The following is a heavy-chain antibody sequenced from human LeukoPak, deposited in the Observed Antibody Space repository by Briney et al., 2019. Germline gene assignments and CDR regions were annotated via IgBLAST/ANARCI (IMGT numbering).Heavy chain of an antibody. CDR1: GGSISSYY. D-gene: IGHD6-13*01. Sequence: PSETLSLTCTVSGGSISSYYWSWIRQPAGKGLEWIGRIYTSGSTNYNPSLKSRVTMSVDTSKNQFSLKLSSVTAADTAVYYCAREPETGLHSSSFWFDPWGQGTLVTVSS. V-gene: IGHV4-4*07. CDR2: IYTSGST. J-gene: IGHJ5*02. CDR3: AREPETGLHSSSFWFDP.